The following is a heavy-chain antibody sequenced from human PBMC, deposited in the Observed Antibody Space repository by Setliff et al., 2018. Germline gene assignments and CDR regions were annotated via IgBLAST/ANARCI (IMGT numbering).Heavy chain of an antibody. CDR3: VIPFCAGATCPPS. CDR2: IHVSGGST. V-gene: IGHV1-2*02. CDR1: GYTFTRYY. J-gene: IGHJ4*02. Sequence: ASVKVSCKASGYTFTRYYMYWVRQAPGQGLEWMGIIHVSGGSTNYAPKFQGRVTMTRDTSIKTAYLEVNGLTSDATAVYYCVIPFCAGATCPPSWGQGTQVTVSS. D-gene: IGHD2-21*01.